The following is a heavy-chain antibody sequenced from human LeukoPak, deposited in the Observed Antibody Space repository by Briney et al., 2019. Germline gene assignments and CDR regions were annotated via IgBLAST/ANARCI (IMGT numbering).Heavy chain of an antibody. CDR1: GGTFSSYA. CDR2: IIPIFGTA. V-gene: IGHV1-69*13. CDR3: ARDLPRAAAGIGYYFDY. Sequence: GASVKVSCKASGGTFSSYAISWVRQAPGQGLEWMGGIIPIFGTANYAQKFQGRVTITADESTSTAYMELSSLRSEGTAVYYCARDLPRAAAGIGYYFDYWGQGTLVTVSS. J-gene: IGHJ4*02. D-gene: IGHD6-13*01.